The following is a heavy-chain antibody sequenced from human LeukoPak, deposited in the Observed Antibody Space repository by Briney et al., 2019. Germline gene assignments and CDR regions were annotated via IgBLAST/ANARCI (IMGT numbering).Heavy chain of an antibody. V-gene: IGHV3-66*01. CDR2: IYSGGST. J-gene: IGHJ4*02. Sequence: PGGSLRLSCAASGFTVSSNYMSWVRQAPGKGLEWVSVIYSGGSTYYADSVKGRFTISRDNSKNTLYLQMNSLRAEDTAVYYCASDNRLYCSGGSCYRFDYWGQGTLVTVSS. CDR1: GFTVSSNY. CDR3: ASDNRLYCSGGSCYRFDY. D-gene: IGHD2-15*01.